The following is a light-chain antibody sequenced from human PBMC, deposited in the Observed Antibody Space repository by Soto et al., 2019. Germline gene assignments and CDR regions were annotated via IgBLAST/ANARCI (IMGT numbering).Light chain of an antibody. Sequence: QSVLTQPASVSGSPGQSITISCTGSSSDVGGYTYVSWYQQHPGKVPKLIIYEVTNRPSGVSHRFSGSKSGKTASLTISGLQAEDEAEYYCTSYTSSATLLFGGGTQLAVL. CDR2: EVT. J-gene: IGLJ2*01. CDR1: SSDVGGYTY. CDR3: TSYTSSATLL. V-gene: IGLV2-14*01.